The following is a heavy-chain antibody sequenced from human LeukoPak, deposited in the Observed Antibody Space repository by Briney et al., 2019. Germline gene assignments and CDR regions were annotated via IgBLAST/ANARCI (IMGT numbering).Heavy chain of an antibody. V-gene: IGHV3-30*18. J-gene: IGHJ1*01. CDR1: GFTFSSYG. CDR3: AKEQGDYGVNFQH. D-gene: IGHD4-17*01. CDR2: ISYDGSNK. Sequence: TGRSLRLSCAASGFTFSSYGMHWVRQAPGKGLEWVAVISYDGSNKYYADSVKGRFTISRDNSKNTLYLQMNSLRAEDTAVYYCAKEQGDYGVNFQHWGQGTLVTVSS.